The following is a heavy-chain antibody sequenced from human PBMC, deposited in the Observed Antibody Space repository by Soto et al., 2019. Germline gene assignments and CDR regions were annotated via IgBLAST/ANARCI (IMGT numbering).Heavy chain of an antibody. Sequence: QITLKESGPTLVKPTQTLTLTCTFSGFSLSTSGVGVGWIRQPPGKALEWLALIYWDDDKRYSPSLKSRLTIXKXTXXNQVVLTMTNMDPVDTATYYCAHRMIAAAGRYFDYWGQGTLVTVSS. J-gene: IGHJ4*02. V-gene: IGHV2-5*02. CDR2: IYWDDDK. CDR3: AHRMIAAAGRYFDY. CDR1: GFSLSTSGVG. D-gene: IGHD6-13*01.